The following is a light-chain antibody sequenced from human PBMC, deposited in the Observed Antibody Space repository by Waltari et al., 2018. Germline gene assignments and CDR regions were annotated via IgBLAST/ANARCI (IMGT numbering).Light chain of an antibody. Sequence: EIVLTQSPATLSLSPGERATLSCRASQSVSSSLAWYQQKPGQAPRLIIYSASNRATGIPARFSGSGSGTDFTLTISNLEPEDFAVYYCQQRSNWPLTFGGGTKVEIK. CDR3: QQRSNWPLT. V-gene: IGKV3-11*01. CDR2: SAS. J-gene: IGKJ4*01. CDR1: QSVSSS.